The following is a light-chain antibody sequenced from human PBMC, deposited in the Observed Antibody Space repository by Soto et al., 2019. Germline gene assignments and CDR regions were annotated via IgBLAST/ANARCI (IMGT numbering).Light chain of an antibody. Sequence: AIQMTQSPSSLSASVGDRVTIACRASQGIGNDLGWYQQKPGKAPKLLIYATSSLRSGVPSRFSGSGSGTNFTLTISSLQPEDFATYYCLQDYNYPFTFGPGTEVDV. CDR2: ATS. CDR3: LQDYNYPFT. CDR1: QGIGND. J-gene: IGKJ3*01. V-gene: IGKV1-6*01.